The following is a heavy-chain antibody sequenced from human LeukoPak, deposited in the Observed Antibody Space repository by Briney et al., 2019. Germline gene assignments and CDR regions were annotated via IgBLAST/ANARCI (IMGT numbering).Heavy chain of an antibody. J-gene: IGHJ6*02. CDR2: INHNSGAT. V-gene: IGHV1-2*02. CDR3: ARVYITTYWNAMDV. Sequence: ASVKVSCKPSGYIFTGYYLHWVRHTPGPELEWMGCINHNSGATNYAQKSQGTVSLTRDTSISTAYMGLSRVASDDTALYYCARVYITTYWNAMDVWGQGTTVTVSS. D-gene: IGHD4-11*01. CDR1: GYIFTGYY.